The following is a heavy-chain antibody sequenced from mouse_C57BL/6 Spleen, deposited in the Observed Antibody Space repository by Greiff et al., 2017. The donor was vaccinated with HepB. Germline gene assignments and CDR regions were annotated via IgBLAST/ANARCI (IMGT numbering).Heavy chain of an antibody. Sequence: EVMLVESAGGLVQPGSSMKLSCTASGFTFSDYYMAWVRQVPEKGLEWVANINYDGSSTYYLDSLKSRFIISRDNAKNILYLQMSSLKSEDTATYYCAREMITSNWYFDVWGTGTTVTVSS. D-gene: IGHD2-4*01. V-gene: IGHV5-16*01. CDR1: GFTFSDYY. J-gene: IGHJ1*03. CDR2: INYDGSST. CDR3: AREMITSNWYFDV.